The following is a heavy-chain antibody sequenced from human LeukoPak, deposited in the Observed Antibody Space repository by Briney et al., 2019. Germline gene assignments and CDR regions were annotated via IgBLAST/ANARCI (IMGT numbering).Heavy chain of an antibody. Sequence: PGGSLRLSCAASGFTVGSNYTTWVRQAPGKGLEWVALIYGDDYTFYADSVEGRFTVSRDRSKNTVYLRLNSLRPEDTAVYFCARGPSLVPATIYYHYMDVWGTGTTVTVSS. J-gene: IGHJ6*03. D-gene: IGHD2-2*01. CDR2: IYGDDYT. CDR3: ARGPSLVPATIYYHYMDV. CDR1: GFTVGSNY. V-gene: IGHV3-53*01.